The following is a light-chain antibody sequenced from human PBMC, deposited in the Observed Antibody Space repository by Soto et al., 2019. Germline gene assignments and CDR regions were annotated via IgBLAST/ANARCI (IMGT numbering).Light chain of an antibody. CDR2: EVV. V-gene: IGLV2-8*01. J-gene: IGLJ1*01. CDR3: KSYAGSNTYV. CDR1: KSDIXIYDF. Sequence: QSVLTQPPSASGSPGQSVTISCTGSKSDIXIYDFVSWYQHHPGKAPRLIIYEVVQRPSGVHDRFSGYKSGNTASLTVSGLQAADEADYFCKSYAGSNTYVFATGPKVTV.